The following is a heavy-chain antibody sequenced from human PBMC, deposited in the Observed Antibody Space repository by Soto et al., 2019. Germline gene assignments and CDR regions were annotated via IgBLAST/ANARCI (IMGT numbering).Heavy chain of an antibody. Sequence: QVQLVQSGAEVTKPGASVKVSCKASGYTFSSYGITWVRQAPGQRLEWLVWFNTYNGNTNYTQKLQARVTMTTATSTSTAYIYLVRLRSDATAVCYCARERGGYSYGDYWGQGALVTVSS. CDR3: ARERGGYSYGDY. CDR1: GYTFSSYG. D-gene: IGHD5-18*01. CDR2: FNTYNGNT. J-gene: IGHJ4*02. V-gene: IGHV1-18*01.